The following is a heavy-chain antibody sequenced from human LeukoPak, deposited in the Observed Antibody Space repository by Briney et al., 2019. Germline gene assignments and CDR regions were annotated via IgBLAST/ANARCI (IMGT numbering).Heavy chain of an antibody. CDR3: ARTNLRGYSGYGY. V-gene: IGHV1-2*02. J-gene: IGHJ4*02. Sequence: GASVKVSCKASGYTFTGYYMHWVRQAPGQGLEWMGWINPNSGGTNYAQKFQGRVTMTRDTSISTAYMELSRLRSDDTAVYFCARTNLRGYSGYGYWGQGTLVTVSS. CDR2: INPNSGGT. D-gene: IGHD5-12*01. CDR1: GYTFTGYY.